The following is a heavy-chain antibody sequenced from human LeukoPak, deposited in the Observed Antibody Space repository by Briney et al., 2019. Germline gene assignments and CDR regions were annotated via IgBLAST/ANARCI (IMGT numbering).Heavy chain of an antibody. Sequence: SETLSLTCTVSGGSISSGDYYWSWIRQPPGKGLEWIGYIYYSGSTYYNPSLKSRVTISVDTSKNQFSLKLSSVTAADTAVYYCARETKGHYFDYWGQGTLVTVSS. CDR3: ARETKGHYFDY. CDR2: IYYSGST. CDR1: GGSISSGDYY. V-gene: IGHV4-30-4*01. J-gene: IGHJ4*02. D-gene: IGHD1-1*01.